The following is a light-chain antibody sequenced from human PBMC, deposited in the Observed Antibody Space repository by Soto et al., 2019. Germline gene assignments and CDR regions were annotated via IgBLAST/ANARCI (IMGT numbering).Light chain of an antibody. CDR3: EEYGSSPPYT. Sequence: EIVLTQSPGTLSLSPGERATLSCRASQSVSSSYLAWYQQKPGQAPRLLIYGASSRATGIPDRFSVSGSGTDFKLTISRLEPEDVAEYDDEEYGSSPPYTCGPGTKVDIK. CDR1: QSVSSSY. J-gene: IGKJ3*01. V-gene: IGKV3-20*01. CDR2: GAS.